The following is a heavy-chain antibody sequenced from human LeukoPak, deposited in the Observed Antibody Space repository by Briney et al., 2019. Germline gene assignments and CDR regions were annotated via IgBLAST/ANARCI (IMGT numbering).Heavy chain of an antibody. CDR1: GFTFSSYA. CDR3: ATTAMVQVFDY. V-gene: IGHV3-64*01. D-gene: IGHD2-2*01. Sequence: GGSLRLSCAASGFTFSSYAMHWVRQAPGKGLEYVSAISSNGGSTNYANSVKGRFTISRDNSKNTLYLQMNSLRAEDTAVYYCATTAMVQVFDYWGQGTLVTVSS. CDR2: ISSNGGST. J-gene: IGHJ4*02.